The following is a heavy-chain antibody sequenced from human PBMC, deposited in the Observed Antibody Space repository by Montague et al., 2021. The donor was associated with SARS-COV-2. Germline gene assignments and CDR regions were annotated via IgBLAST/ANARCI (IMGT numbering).Heavy chain of an antibody. J-gene: IGHJ6*02. CDR1: GGSLSTYY. CDR2: IDDSGTT. V-gene: IGHV4-59*08. CDR3: ARNAYNHYGLDV. Sequence: SETLSLTCSVSGGSLSTYYWSWIRQPPGKGLEWIGYIDDSGTTRYNPSLRSRATISLDLSKNQFPLDLNSVTAADTALYYCARNAYNHYGLDVWGQGTTVTVSS.